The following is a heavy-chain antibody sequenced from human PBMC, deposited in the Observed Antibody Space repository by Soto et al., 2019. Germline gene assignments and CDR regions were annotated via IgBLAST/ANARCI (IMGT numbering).Heavy chain of an antibody. CDR3: ARVEPGAASGSYGVLGMDV. CDR2: IGTAGDT. V-gene: IGHV3-13*01. CDR1: GFTFSSYD. D-gene: IGHD3-10*01. Sequence: EVQLVASGGGLVQPGGSLRLSCAASGFTFSSYDMHWVRQATGKGLEWVSAIGTAGDTYYPGSVKGRFTISRENAKNSLYLQMNSLRAEDTAVYYCARVEPGAASGSYGVLGMDVWGQGTTVTVSS. J-gene: IGHJ6*02.